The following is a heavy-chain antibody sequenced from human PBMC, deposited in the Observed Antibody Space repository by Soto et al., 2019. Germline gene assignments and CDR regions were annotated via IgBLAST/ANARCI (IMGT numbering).Heavy chain of an antibody. CDR1: GFTFSSYG. D-gene: IGHD3-9*01. J-gene: IGHJ4*02. V-gene: IGHV3-30*03. Sequence: GVSQRLSCAASGFTFSSYGMHWVRQAPGKGLEWVAVISYDGSNKYYADSVKGRFTISRDNSKNTLYLQMNSLRAEDTAIYYCASDPVAVTGSFIDFWGQGTLGT. CDR3: ASDPVAVTGSFIDF. CDR2: ISYDGSNK.